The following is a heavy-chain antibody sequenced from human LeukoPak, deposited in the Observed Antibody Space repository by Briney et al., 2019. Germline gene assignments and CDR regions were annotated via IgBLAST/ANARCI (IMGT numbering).Heavy chain of an antibody. J-gene: IGHJ6*03. CDR2: INAGNGNT. Sequence: ASVKVSCKASGYTFTSYAMHWVRQAPGQRLEWMGWINAGNGNTKYSQGFQGRVTITRDTSASTAYMELSSLRSEDMAVYYCARGGSYFTYYYMDVWGKGTTVTVSS. V-gene: IGHV1-3*03. CDR1: GYTFTSYA. D-gene: IGHD1-26*01. CDR3: ARGGSYFTYYYMDV.